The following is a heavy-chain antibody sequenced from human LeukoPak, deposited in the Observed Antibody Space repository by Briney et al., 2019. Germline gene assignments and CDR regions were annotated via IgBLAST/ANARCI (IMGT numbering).Heavy chain of an antibody. V-gene: IGHV3-64D*06. CDR1: GFNFSRYA. CDR2: ISSNGGST. CDR3: VKDSRSGSYIDD. J-gene: IGHJ4*02. D-gene: IGHD3-10*01. Sequence: PGGSLRLSCSASGFNFSRYAMHWLRQAPGKGLEYVSAISSNGGSTYYPDSVKGRLTISRANSRNTLYLQMSSLRVEETAVYDCVKDSRSGSYIDDWGQGTLVTVSS.